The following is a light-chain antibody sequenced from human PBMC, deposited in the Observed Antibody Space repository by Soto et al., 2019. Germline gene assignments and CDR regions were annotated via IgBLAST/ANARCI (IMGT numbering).Light chain of an antibody. CDR1: QSVSSY. Sequence: EIVLTQSPATVSLSPGERGTLSFRASQSVSSYLSWYQQKPGLAPRLLISGASNRAAGIPDRFSGSGSGTDFTLTISRLEPEDFAVYYCQQYDSSPRTFGQGTKVDI. CDR3: QQYDSSPRT. CDR2: GAS. V-gene: IGKV3-20*01. J-gene: IGKJ1*01.